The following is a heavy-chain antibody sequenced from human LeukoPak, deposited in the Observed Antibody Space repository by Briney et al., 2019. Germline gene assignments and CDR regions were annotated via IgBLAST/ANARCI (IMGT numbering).Heavy chain of an antibody. Sequence: ASVTVSFKASGYTFTSYAMHWVRQAPGQRLEWMGWINAGNGNTKYSQKFQGRVTITRDTSASTAYMELSSLRSEDTAVYYCARGLYSSGWAEYFQHWGQGTLVTVSS. V-gene: IGHV1-3*01. CDR1: GYTFTSYA. D-gene: IGHD6-19*01. CDR2: INAGNGNT. CDR3: ARGLYSSGWAEYFQH. J-gene: IGHJ1*01.